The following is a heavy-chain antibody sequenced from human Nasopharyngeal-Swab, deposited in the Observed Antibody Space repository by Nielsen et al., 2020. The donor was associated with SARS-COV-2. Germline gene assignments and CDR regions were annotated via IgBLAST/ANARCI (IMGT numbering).Heavy chain of an antibody. CDR3: ARGTADYSNPSFDY. J-gene: IGHJ4*02. D-gene: IGHD4-11*01. V-gene: IGHV3-9*01. Sequence: SLKISCAASGFTFDDYTMHLVRQAPGKGLEWVSGINWNSGRKGYADSVKGRFTISRDNAKNSLYLLVNSLRSEDTALYYCARGTADYSNPSFDYWGQGTLVTVPS. CDR2: INWNSGRK. CDR1: GFTFDDYT.